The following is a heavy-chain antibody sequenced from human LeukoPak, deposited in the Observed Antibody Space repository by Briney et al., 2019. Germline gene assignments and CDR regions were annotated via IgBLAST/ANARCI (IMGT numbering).Heavy chain of an antibody. J-gene: IGHJ4*02. CDR2: ISIIGDRS. V-gene: IGHV3-64*03. CDR1: RFSLSSYW. D-gene: IGHD1-14*01. CDR3: VKDASADASSQVYYFDQ. Sequence: GVSLTLSCAASRFSLSSYWMSWVRQAAGKGLDYVAGISIIGDRSNLAGSVKGRLSISRDNFRNTLDLQTGRLRPDDAALYYCVKDASADASSQVYYFDQWGQGTLVTVSS.